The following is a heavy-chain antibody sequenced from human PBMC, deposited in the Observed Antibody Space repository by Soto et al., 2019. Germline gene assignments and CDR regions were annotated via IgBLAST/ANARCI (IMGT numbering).Heavy chain of an antibody. D-gene: IGHD1-1*01. V-gene: IGHV3-23*01. Sequence: PRGSLLLSCASSGFPFARSSMIWVRQAPGKGLELVSTISISVGSTYSADSVHGRFTVSSDISDNTLFLRMTSLTADDTAVYFCAKRGVPHSTYNAYCYDDWGRGVTVTVSS. CDR2: ISISVGST. CDR1: GFPFARSS. CDR3: AKRGVPHSTYNAYCYDD. J-gene: IGHJ4*02.